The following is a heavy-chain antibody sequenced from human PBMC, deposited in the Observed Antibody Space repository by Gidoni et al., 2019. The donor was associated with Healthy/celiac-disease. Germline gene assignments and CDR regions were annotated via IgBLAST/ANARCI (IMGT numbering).Heavy chain of an antibody. CDR1: GFTFSNAW. CDR3: TTGGGYYYYYYMDV. CDR2: IKSKTDGGTT. D-gene: IGHD2-15*01. V-gene: IGHV3-15*01. Sequence: EVQLVESGGGLVKPGGSLRLSCAASGFTFSNAWMSWVRQAPGKGLEWVGRIKSKTDGGTTDYAAPVKGRFTISRDDSKNTLYLQMNSLKTEDTAVYYCTTGGGYYYYYYMDVWGKGTTVTVSS. J-gene: IGHJ6*03.